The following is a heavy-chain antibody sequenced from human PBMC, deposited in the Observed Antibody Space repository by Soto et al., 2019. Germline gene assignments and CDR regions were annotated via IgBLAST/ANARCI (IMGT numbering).Heavy chain of an antibody. CDR3: AKDQADTAMVFPFYYYYGMDV. CDR1: GFTFSSYS. Sequence: GGSLRLSCAASGFTFSSYSVNWVRQAPGKGLEWVSYISSGSRTIFYADSVKGRFTISRDNTKTTLYLQMNCMRAEDTAVYYCAKDQADTAMVFPFYYYYGMDVWGQGTTVTVSS. V-gene: IGHV3-48*01. CDR2: ISSGSRTI. D-gene: IGHD5-18*01. J-gene: IGHJ6*02.